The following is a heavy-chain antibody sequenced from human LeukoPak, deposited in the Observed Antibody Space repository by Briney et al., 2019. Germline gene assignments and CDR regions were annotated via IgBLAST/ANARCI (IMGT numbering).Heavy chain of an antibody. D-gene: IGHD6-19*01. V-gene: IGHV3-21*01. Sequence: GGSLRLSCAASGFTFSSYSMNWVRQAPGKGLEWVSSISSSSSYIYYADSVKGRFTISRDNAKNSLYLQMNSLRAEDTAVYYCARDHEWLAIGGASDIWGQGTMVTVSS. CDR3: ARDHEWLAIGGASDI. J-gene: IGHJ3*02. CDR1: GFTFSSYS. CDR2: ISSSSSYI.